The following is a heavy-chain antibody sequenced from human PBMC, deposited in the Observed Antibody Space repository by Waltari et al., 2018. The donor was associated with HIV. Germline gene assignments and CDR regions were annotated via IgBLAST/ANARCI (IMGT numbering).Heavy chain of an antibody. Sequence: QVQLVQSGAEVKKPGASVKVSCKASGYTFTGYYMHWVRQAPGQGLEWMGWSKPNSGGTNYAHKFQGRVTMTRDTSISTAYMELSRLRSDDTAVYYCARDRARTTDYYYYGMDVWGQGTTVTVSS. D-gene: IGHD1-7*01. CDR1: GYTFTGYY. CDR2: SKPNSGGT. CDR3: ARDRARTTDYYYYGMDV. J-gene: IGHJ6*02. V-gene: IGHV1-2*07.